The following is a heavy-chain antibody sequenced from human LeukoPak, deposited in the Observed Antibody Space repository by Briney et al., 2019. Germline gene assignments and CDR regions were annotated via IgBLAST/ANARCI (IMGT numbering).Heavy chain of an antibody. V-gene: IGHV1-2*02. CDR1: GYTITGYY. D-gene: IGHD1-1*01. J-gene: IGHJ4*02. Sequence: ASVKVSCKAFGYTITGYYIHWVRQAPGQGLEWMGWINPNNGGTNSAQKFQGRVTMTRDTSIGTAYMELNRLTYDDTAVYYCGRDRHWNQGSFDYWGQGTLVTVSS. CDR3: GRDRHWNQGSFDY. CDR2: INPNNGGT.